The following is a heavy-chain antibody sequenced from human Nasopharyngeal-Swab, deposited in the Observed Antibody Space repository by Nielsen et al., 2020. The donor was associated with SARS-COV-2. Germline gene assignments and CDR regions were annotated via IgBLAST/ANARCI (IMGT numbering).Heavy chain of an antibody. Sequence: GGPLRLSCAASGFTVSSNYMSWVRQAPGKGLEWVSAITPSGDSTYYADSVKGRFTISRDNSKNTLYLQMNSLRAEDTAVYYCVKDSTWFDPWGQGTLVTVSS. CDR1: GFTVSSNY. J-gene: IGHJ5*02. CDR2: ITPSGDST. V-gene: IGHV3-23*01. CDR3: VKDSTWFDP.